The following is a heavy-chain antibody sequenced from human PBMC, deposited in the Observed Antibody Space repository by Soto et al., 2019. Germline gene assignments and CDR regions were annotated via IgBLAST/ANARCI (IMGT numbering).Heavy chain of an antibody. D-gene: IGHD3-3*01. V-gene: IGHV1-46*01. CDR3: ARVRSAYYDFWSGSSLFDY. J-gene: IGHJ4*02. CDR1: GYTFTSYY. Sequence: ASVKVSCKASGYTFTSYYMHWVRQAPGQGLEWMGIINPSGGSTNYAQKFQGRVTMTRDTSTSTVYMELSSLRSEDTAVYYCARVRSAYYDFWSGSSLFDYWRQGTLVTVSS. CDR2: INPSGGST.